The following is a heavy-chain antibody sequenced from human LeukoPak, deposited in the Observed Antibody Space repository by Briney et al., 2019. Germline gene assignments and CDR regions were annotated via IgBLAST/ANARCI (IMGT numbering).Heavy chain of an antibody. D-gene: IGHD3-16*01. J-gene: IGHJ3*02. CDR2: INPNSGGT. Sequence: GASVKVSCKASGYTFTGYYMHWVRQAPGQGLEWMGRINPNSGGTNYAQKFQGRVTMTRDTSISTAYMELSRLRSDDTAVYYCARDIAFRGSSLGAFDIWGQGTMVTVSS. CDR1: GYTFTGYY. CDR3: ARDIAFRGSSLGAFDI. V-gene: IGHV1-2*06.